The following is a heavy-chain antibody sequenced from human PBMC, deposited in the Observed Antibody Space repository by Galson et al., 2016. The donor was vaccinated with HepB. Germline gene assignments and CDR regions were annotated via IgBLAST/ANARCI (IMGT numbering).Heavy chain of an antibody. CDR3: AKDYLVLRYFDWLISKGAFDI. Sequence: SLRLSCAASGFTFSSYAMSWVRQAPGKGLEWVSAISGSGGSTYYADSVKGRFTISRDSSKNTLYLQMNSLRAEDTAVYYCAKDYLVLRYFDWLISKGAFDIWGQGTMVTVSS. CDR1: GFTFSSYA. V-gene: IGHV3-23*01. CDR2: ISGSGGST. J-gene: IGHJ3*02. D-gene: IGHD3-9*01.